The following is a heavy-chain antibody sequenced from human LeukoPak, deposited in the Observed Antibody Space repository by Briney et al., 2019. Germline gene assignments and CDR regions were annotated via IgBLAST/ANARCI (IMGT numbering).Heavy chain of an antibody. V-gene: IGHV1-2*02. J-gene: IGHJ4*02. CDR1: GYTFTGYY. D-gene: IGHD3-10*01. CDR3: AREGYGSGSNFDY. Sequence: GASVKVSCKASGYTFTGYYMHWVRQAPGQGLEWMGWINPNSGGTNYAQKFQGRVTMTRDTSISTAYMELSRLRSDDTAVYYCAREGYGSGSNFDYWGQGTLVTVSS. CDR2: INPNSGGT.